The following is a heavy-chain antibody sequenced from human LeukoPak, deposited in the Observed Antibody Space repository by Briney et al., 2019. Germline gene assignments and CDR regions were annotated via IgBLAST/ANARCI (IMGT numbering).Heavy chain of an antibody. CDR2: IYYSGST. CDR1: GGSISSYY. Sequence: SETLSLTCTVSGGSISSYYWSWIRQSPGKGLEWIGYIYYSGSTNYNPSLKSRVTISVDTSKNQFSLKLSSVTAADTAVYYCARGNRRGSSGYYLTAWGQGTLVTVSS. V-gene: IGHV4-59*01. D-gene: IGHD3-22*01. J-gene: IGHJ5*02. CDR3: ARGNRRGSSGYYLTA.